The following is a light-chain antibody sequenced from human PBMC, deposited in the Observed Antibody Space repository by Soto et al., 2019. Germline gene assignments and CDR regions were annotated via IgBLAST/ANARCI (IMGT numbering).Light chain of an antibody. CDR2: GNS. J-gene: IGLJ1*01. V-gene: IGLV1-40*01. CDR3: QSYDSSLSAYV. Sequence: QSVLTQPPSVFGAPGQRVTISCTGGSSNIGAGFDVHWYQQLPGTAPKLLVYGNSNRPSGVPDRFSGSKSGTSASLAVTGLQAEDEADYYCQSYDSSLSAYVFGTGTKVTGL. CDR1: SSNIGAGFD.